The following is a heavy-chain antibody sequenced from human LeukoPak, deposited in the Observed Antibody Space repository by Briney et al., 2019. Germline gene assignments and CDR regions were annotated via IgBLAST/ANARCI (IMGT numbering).Heavy chain of an antibody. CDR1: GFTFSSYA. CDR2: IGGGGGGT. V-gene: IGHV3-23*01. Sequence: PGGSLRLSCAASGFTFSSYAMSWGSQAPGKGLEWVSAIGGGGGGTYYADSVKGRFTISRDNSKNTLYLQMNSLRAEDTAIYYCAKDAGTTGEGGPDYWGQGTLVTVSS. D-gene: IGHD1-7*01. CDR3: AKDAGTTGEGGPDY. J-gene: IGHJ4*02.